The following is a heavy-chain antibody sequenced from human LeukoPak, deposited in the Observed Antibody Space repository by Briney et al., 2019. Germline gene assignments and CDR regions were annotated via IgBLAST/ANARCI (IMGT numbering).Heavy chain of an antibody. Sequence: SETLSLTCTVSGGSISSGDYYWSWIRQPPGKGREWIGYIYYSGSTYYNPSLKSRVTISVDTSKNQFSLKLSSVTAAYTAVYYCARVPSGSYPFDYWGQGTLVTVSS. CDR2: IYYSGST. CDR3: ARVPSGSYPFDY. CDR1: GGSISSGDYY. J-gene: IGHJ4*02. V-gene: IGHV4-30-4*08. D-gene: IGHD1-26*01.